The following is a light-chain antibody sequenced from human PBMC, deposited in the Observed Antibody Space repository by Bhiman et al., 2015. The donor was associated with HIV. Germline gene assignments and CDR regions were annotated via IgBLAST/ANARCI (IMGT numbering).Light chain of an antibody. Sequence: SSELTQDPAVSVALGQTVRITCQGDSLTTYYASWYQQKPGQAPVLVIYGKNNRPSGIPDRLSGSTSGNTASLTITGAQAEDEADYYCSSRDNSANTVLFGGGTKLTVL. CDR2: GKN. CDR1: SLTTYY. CDR3: SSRDNSANTVL. V-gene: IGLV3-19*01. J-gene: IGLJ2*01.